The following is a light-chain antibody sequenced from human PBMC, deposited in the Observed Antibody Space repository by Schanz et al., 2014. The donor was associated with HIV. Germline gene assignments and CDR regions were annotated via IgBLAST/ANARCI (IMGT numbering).Light chain of an antibody. J-gene: IGLJ3*02. CDR3: SSFAGSNIPWV. CDR2: EVI. CDR1: SSDVGGYKY. Sequence: QSALTQPASVSGSPGQSITISCTGTSSDVGGYKYVSWYQQYPGKAPKLMIYEVIKRPSGVPDRFSGSKSGSTASLTVSGLQPEDEADYYCSSFAGSNIPWVFGGGTKLTVL. V-gene: IGLV2-8*01.